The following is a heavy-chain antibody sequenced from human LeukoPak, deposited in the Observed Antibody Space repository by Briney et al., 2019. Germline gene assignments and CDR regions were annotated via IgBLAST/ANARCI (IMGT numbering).Heavy chain of an antibody. V-gene: IGHV1-8*01. CDR3: ARGRGSSGYLYYYYYMDV. J-gene: IGHJ6*03. CDR2: MNPNSGNT. D-gene: IGHD3-22*01. CDR1: GYTFTSYD. Sequence: GASVKVSCKASGYTFTSYDINWVRQATGQGLEWMGWMNPNSGNTGYAQKFQGRVTMTRNTSISTAYMELSSLRSEDTAVYYCARGRGSSGYLYYYYYMDVRGKGTTVTVSS.